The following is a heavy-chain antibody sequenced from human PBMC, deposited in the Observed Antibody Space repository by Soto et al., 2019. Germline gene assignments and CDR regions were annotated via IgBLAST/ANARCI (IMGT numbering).Heavy chain of an antibody. CDR2: IIPIFGTA. CDR3: ASTRGYSGYDLRGYFDY. Sequence: GASVKVYCKASGYTFTSYAISWVRQAPGQGLEWMGGIIPIFGTANYAQKLQGRVTITADESTSTAYMELSSLRSEDTAVYYCASTRGYSGYDLRGYFDYWGQGTLVTVSS. CDR1: GYTFTSYA. J-gene: IGHJ4*02. D-gene: IGHD5-12*01. V-gene: IGHV1-69*13.